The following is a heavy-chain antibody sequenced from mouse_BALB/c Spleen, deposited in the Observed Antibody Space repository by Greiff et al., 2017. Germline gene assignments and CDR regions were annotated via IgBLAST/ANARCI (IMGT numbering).Heavy chain of an antibody. CDR3: ARWGTRYDYDGGMDY. J-gene: IGHJ4*01. CDR2: IYPGDGDT. D-gene: IGHD2-4*01. V-gene: IGHV1-87*01. Sequence: QVQLQQSGAELARPGASVKLSCKASGYTFTSYWMQWVKQRPGQGLEWIGAIYPGDGDTRYTQKFKGKATLTADKSSSTAYMQLSSLASEDSAVYYCARWGTRYDYDGGMDYWGQGTSVTVSS. CDR1: GYTFTSYW.